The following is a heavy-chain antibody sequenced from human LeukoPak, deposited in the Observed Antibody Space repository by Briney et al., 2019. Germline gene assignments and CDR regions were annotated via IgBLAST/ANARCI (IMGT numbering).Heavy chain of an antibody. CDR1: GGSISSYY. CDR3: ARTNPGGSADY. J-gene: IGHJ4*02. CDR2: IYYSGTT. V-gene: IGHV4-59*01. D-gene: IGHD1-26*01. Sequence: SETLSLTCTVSGGSISSYYWSWIRQPPGKGLEWIGYIYYSGTTNYNPSLRSRVTISVDTSKNQFSLKLSSVTAADTAVYYCARTNPGGSADYWGQGTLVTASS.